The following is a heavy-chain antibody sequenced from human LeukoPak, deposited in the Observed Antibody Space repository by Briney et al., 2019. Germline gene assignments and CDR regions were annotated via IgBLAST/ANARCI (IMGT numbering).Heavy chain of an antibody. Sequence: SETLSLTCTVSGGSISSSSYYWGWIRQPPGKGLEWIGSIYYSGSTYYNPSLKSRVTISVDTSKNQFSLKLSSVTAADTAVYYCARGQLLRGGWFDPWGQGTLVTVSS. CDR1: GGSISSSSYY. CDR3: ARGQLLRGGWFDP. D-gene: IGHD2-2*01. V-gene: IGHV4-39*01. J-gene: IGHJ5*02. CDR2: IYYSGST.